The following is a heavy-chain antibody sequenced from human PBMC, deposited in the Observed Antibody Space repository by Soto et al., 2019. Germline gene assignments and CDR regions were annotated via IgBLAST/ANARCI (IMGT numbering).Heavy chain of an antibody. V-gene: IGHV1-69*01. CDR3: ARVFAGVEMAPGKFDY. CDR2: IIPIFGTA. Sequence: QVQLVQSGAEVKKPGSSVKVSCKASGGTFSSYAISWVRQAPGQGLEWMGGIIPIFGTANYAQKFQGRVTLTADESTSTGYMELSSLRSEDTSVYYCARVFAGVEMAPGKFDYWGQGTLVTVSS. D-gene: IGHD2-2*01. J-gene: IGHJ4*02. CDR1: GGTFSSYA.